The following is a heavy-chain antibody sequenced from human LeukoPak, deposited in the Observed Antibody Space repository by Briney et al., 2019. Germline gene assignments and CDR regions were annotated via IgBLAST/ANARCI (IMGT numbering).Heavy chain of an antibody. Sequence: SETLSLTCTVSGGSISSYYWSWIRQPPGKGLEWIGYIYYSGSTNYNPSPKSRVTISVDTSKNQFSLKLSSVTAADAAVYYCARDLWLRDYGMDVCGKGTTATVSS. J-gene: IGHJ6*04. CDR1: GGSISSYY. D-gene: IGHD5-12*01. V-gene: IGHV4-59*01. CDR3: ARDLWLRDYGMDV. CDR2: IYYSGST.